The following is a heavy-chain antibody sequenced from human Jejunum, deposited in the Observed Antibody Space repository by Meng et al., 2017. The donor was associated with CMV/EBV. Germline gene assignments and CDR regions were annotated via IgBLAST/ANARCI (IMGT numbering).Heavy chain of an antibody. CDR2: VDIGGNCL. CDR1: FLFRTYT. Sequence: FLFRTYTMHWVRQAPGRGLEWVSSVDIGGNCLHYADSVRSRFTISRDSAKNSLSLHMNSLRADDAAVYYCAREGLCAGPSCRAFDIWGQGTLVTVSS. CDR3: AREGLCAGPSCRAFDI. D-gene: IGHD2-2*01. V-gene: IGHV3-21*06. J-gene: IGHJ3*02.